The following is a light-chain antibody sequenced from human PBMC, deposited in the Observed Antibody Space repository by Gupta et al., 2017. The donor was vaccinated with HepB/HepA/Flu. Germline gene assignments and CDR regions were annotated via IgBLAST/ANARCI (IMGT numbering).Light chain of an antibody. CDR3: QTWGTAIL. J-gene: IGLJ2*01. V-gene: IGLV4-69*01. Sequence: VVLTQSPSASASLGASVRLTCTLSSGHSSYSIAWHQQQPQKGPRYLMRLNSDGSFNKGDAIPDRFSGSSSGAERYLTISSLQSEDEADYYCQTWGTAILFGGGTKLTVL. CDR1: SGHSSYS. CDR2: LNSDGSF.